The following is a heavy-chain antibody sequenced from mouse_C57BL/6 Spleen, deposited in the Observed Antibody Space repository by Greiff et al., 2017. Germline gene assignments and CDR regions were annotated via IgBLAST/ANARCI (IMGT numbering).Heavy chain of an antibody. CDR1: GYTFTSYW. D-gene: IGHD1-1*01. V-gene: IGHV1-64*01. J-gene: IGHJ1*03. CDR3: ARRITTVVEQYFDV. CDR2: IHPNSGST. Sequence: QVHVKQPGAELVKPGASVKLSCKASGYTFTSYWMHWVKQRPGQGLEWIGMIHPNSGSTNYNEKFKSKATLTVDKSSSTACMQLSSLTSEDSAVYYCARRITTVVEQYFDVWGTGTTVTVSS.